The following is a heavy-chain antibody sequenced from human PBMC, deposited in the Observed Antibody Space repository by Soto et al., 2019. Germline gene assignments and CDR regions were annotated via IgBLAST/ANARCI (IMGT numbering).Heavy chain of an antibody. CDR2: IIPIFGTA. CDR3: ARAKELGHCSGGSCYGYDFDY. Sequence: SVKVSCKASGGTFSSYAISWVRQAPGQGLEWMGGIIPIFGTANYAQKFQGRVTITADTSTDTAYMELSSLRSEDTAVYYCARAKELGHCSGGSCYGYDFDYWGQGTLVTVSS. D-gene: IGHD2-15*01. J-gene: IGHJ4*02. V-gene: IGHV1-69*06. CDR1: GGTFSSYA.